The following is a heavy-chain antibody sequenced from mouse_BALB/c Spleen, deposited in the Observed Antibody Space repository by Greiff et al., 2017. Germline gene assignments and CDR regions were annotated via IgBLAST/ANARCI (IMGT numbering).Heavy chain of an antibody. V-gene: IGHV1-87*01. CDR2: IYPGDGDT. D-gene: IGHD1-1*01. Sequence: SGAELARPGASVKLSCKASGYTFTSYWMQWVKQRPGQGLEWIGAIYPGDGDTRYAQKFKGKATLTADKSSSTAYMQLSSLASEDSAVYYCARSLYYYGSSYGAMDYWGQGTSVTVSS. CDR3: ARSLYYYGSSYGAMDY. J-gene: IGHJ4*01. CDR1: GYTFTSYW.